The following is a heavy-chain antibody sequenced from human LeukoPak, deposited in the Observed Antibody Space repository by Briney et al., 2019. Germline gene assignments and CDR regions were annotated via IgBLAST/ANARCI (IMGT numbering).Heavy chain of an antibody. Sequence: GASVKVSCKASGYTFTSYGISWVRQAPGQGLEWMGWISAYNGNTNYAQKLQGRVTMTTDTSTSTAYMELRSLRSDDTAVYYCARDPYYYDSSGYYFETAIFDYWGQGTLVTVSS. J-gene: IGHJ4*02. CDR2: ISAYNGNT. D-gene: IGHD3-22*01. CDR1: GYTFTSYG. CDR3: ARDPYYYDSSGYYFETAIFDY. V-gene: IGHV1-18*01.